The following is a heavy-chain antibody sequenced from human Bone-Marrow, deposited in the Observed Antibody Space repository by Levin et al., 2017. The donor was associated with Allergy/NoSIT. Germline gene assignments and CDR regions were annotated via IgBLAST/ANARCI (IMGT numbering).Heavy chain of an antibody. J-gene: IGHJ3*01. Sequence: PGGSLRLSCAGSGFTFDHFWMSWVRQAPGKGLEWVAKIKHDGSDEDYVESVKGRFSVSRDNAKNSVSLQMNSLRAEDTAVYYCARDGRDSRGYAIYAFDVWGPGTLVIVSS. D-gene: IGHD3-22*01. CDR1: GFTFDHFW. CDR3: ARDGRDSRGYAIYAFDV. CDR2: IKHDGSDE. V-gene: IGHV3-7*01.